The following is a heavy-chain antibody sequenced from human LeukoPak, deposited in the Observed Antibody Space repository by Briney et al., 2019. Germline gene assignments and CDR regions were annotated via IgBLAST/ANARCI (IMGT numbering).Heavy chain of an antibody. Sequence: KSSETLSLTCAVYGGSFSGYYWSWIRQPPGKGLEWIGEINHSGSTNYNPSFTTRVTISVDTSKNQFSPKLSSVTAADTAVYYCASRVLRYFDWLFDPWGQGTLVTVSS. D-gene: IGHD3-9*01. CDR3: ASRVLRYFDWLFDP. V-gene: IGHV4-34*01. J-gene: IGHJ5*02. CDR2: INHSGST. CDR1: GGSFSGYY.